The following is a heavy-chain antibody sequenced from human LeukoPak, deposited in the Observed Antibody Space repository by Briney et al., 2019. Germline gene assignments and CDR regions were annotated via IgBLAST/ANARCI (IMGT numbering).Heavy chain of an antibody. CDR2: INHSGST. CDR3: ARGRMITFGGVKHWFDP. CDR1: GGSISSYY. J-gene: IGHJ5*02. Sequence: KPSETLSPTCTVSGGSISSYYWSWIRQPPGKGLEWIGEINHSGSTNCNPSLKRRVTISIDTSKNQFSLKLSSVTAADTAVYYCARGRMITFGGVKHWFDPWGQGTLVTVSS. D-gene: IGHD3-16*01. V-gene: IGHV4-34*01.